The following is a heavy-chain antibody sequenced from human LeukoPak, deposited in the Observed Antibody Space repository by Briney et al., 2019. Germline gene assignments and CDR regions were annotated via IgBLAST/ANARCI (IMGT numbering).Heavy chain of an antibody. Sequence: GGSLRLSCAASGFTFTSYWMTWVRQAPGKGLEWVAFIRYDGSNKYYADSVKGRFTISRDNSKNTLYLQMNSLRAEDTAVYYCAKDLHPTYYYDSSGYTPFDYWGQGTLVTVSS. D-gene: IGHD3-22*01. J-gene: IGHJ4*02. CDR3: AKDLHPTYYYDSSGYTPFDY. CDR2: IRYDGSNK. V-gene: IGHV3-30*02. CDR1: GFTFTSYW.